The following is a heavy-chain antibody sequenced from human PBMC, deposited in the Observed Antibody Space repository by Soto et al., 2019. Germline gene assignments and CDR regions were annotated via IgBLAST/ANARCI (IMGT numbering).Heavy chain of an antibody. V-gene: IGHV2-5*02. D-gene: IGHD6-6*01. CDR2: IYWDDDK. CDR3: TQSIAARPVLGAYDV. J-gene: IGHJ3*01. Sequence: QITLKESGPTLVKPTQTLTLTCTFSGLSLSTPGVGVGWIRQPPGKALEWLAVIYWDDDKRYSPSLKSRLTFTKDTSKNQVVLTMTNMDPVDTATYYCTQSIAARPVLGAYDVWGQGTMVTVSS. CDR1: GLSLSTPGVG.